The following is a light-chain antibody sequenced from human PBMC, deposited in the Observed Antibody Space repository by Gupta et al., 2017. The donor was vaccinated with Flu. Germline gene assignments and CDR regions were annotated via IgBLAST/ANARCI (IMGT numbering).Light chain of an antibody. V-gene: IGKV3-20*01. J-gene: IGKJ1*01. CDR1: QSVSNTD. CDR2: GAS. Sequence: ILLTLSPGTMSLSQGETATLACRARQSVSNTDLAWYQQKPGQSPQLLIHGASNRATGIPDRFSGSGSGTDFTLTISRLEPDDFAVYYCHHYGGSPRAFGQGTKVEIK. CDR3: HHYGGSPRA.